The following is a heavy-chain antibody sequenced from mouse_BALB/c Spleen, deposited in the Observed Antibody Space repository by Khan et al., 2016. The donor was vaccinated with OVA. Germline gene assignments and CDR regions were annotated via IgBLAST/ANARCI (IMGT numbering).Heavy chain of an antibody. CDR3: ARGNYYGYYFDY. CDR1: GYSITSGYA. CDR2: ISYSGVT. V-gene: IGHV3-2*02. Sequence: EVQLQESGPGLVKPSQSLSLTCTVTGYSITSGYAWNWIRQFPGNKLEWMGYISYSGVTSYNPSPKSRISITRDTSKNQFFLQLNSLTTEDTATYYCARGNYYGYYFDYWGQGTTLTVSS. D-gene: IGHD1-1*01. J-gene: IGHJ2*01.